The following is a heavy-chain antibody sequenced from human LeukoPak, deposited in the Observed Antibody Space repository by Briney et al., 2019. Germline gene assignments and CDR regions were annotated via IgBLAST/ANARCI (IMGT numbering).Heavy chain of an antibody. CDR2: TYYRSKWYN. Sequence: SQTLPLTCAISGDSVSSNSAAWNWIRQSPSRGLEWLGRTYYRSKWYNDYAVSVKSRITINPDTSKNQFSLQLNSVTPEDTAVYYCARSSPLRFLEWSPFDPWGQGTLVTVSS. D-gene: IGHD3-3*01. CDR1: GDSVSSNSAA. V-gene: IGHV6-1*01. J-gene: IGHJ5*02. CDR3: ARSSPLRFLEWSPFDP.